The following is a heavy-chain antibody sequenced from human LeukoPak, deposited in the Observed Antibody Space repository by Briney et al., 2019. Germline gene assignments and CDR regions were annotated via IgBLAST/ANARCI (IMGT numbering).Heavy chain of an antibody. CDR2: IYYSGST. D-gene: IGHD5-18*01. Sequence: SETLSLTCTVSGGSISSSSYYWGWIRLPPGKGLEWIGSIYYSGSTYYNPSLKSRVTISVDTSKNQFSLKLSSVTAADTAVYYCARYTAMVNDAFDIWGQGTMVTVSS. V-gene: IGHV4-39*01. J-gene: IGHJ3*02. CDR1: GGSISSSSYY. CDR3: ARYTAMVNDAFDI.